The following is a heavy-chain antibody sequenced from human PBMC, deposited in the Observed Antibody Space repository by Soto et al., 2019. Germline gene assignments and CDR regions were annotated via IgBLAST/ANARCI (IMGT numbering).Heavy chain of an antibody. CDR1: GFTFSNYA. V-gene: IGHV3-48*04. CDR3: ARGYDFWSGYRSYWYFDL. CDR2: ISHKSSAI. D-gene: IGHD3-3*01. J-gene: IGHJ2*01. Sequence: GGSLRLSCAASGFTFSNYAMNWVRQAPGKGLEWVSYISHKSSAIYHADSVKGRFTISRDNAKNSLYLQMNSLRAEDTAVYYCARGYDFWSGYRSYWYFDLWGRGTLVTVSS.